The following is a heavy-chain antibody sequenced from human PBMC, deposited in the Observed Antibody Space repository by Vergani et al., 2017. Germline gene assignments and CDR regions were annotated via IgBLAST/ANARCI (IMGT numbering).Heavy chain of an antibody. CDR3: AKRRPIQLWYDFDY. Sequence: EVQLLESGGGLVQPGGSLRLSCAASGFTFSSYAMSWVRQAPGKGLEWVSAISGSGGSTYYADSVKGRFTISRENSKNTLYLQMHSLRAGDTAVYYCAKRRPIQLWYDFDYWGQGTLVTVSS. CDR1: GFTFSSYA. V-gene: IGHV3-23*01. D-gene: IGHD5-18*01. J-gene: IGHJ4*02. CDR2: ISGSGGST.